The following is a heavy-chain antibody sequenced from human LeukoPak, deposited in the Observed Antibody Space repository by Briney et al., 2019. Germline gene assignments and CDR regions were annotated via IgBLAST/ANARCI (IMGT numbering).Heavy chain of an antibody. V-gene: IGHV3-48*01. CDR2: ISSSSSTI. CDR1: GFTFSSYS. J-gene: IGHJ3*02. CDR3: ARPRGSSRHAFDI. D-gene: IGHD2-15*01. Sequence: PGGSLRLSCAASGFTFSSYSMNWVRQAPGKGLEWVSYISSSSSTIYYADSVKGRFTISRDNAKNSLYLQMNSLRAEDTAVYYCARPRGSSRHAFDIWGQGTMVTVSS.